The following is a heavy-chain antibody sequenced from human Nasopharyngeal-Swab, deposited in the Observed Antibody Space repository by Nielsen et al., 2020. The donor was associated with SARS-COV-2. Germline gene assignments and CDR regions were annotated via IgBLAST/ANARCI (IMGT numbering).Heavy chain of an antibody. CDR3: TILWFGESANYGMDV. V-gene: IGHV3-49*04. Sequence: SLKIPCTAPGFTFGDYVLSWVRPAPGKGLEWEGFIRSQAYGGTIEYAASVKGRFTISRDDPKSIAYLQMNSLKTEDTAVYYCTILWFGESANYGMDVWGQGTTVTVSS. CDR1: GFTFGDYV. D-gene: IGHD3-10*01. CDR2: IRSQAYGGTI. J-gene: IGHJ6*02.